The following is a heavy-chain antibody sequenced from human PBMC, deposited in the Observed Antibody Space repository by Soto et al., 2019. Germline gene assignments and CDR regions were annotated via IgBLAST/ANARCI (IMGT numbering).Heavy chain of an antibody. CDR3: ASEGGTYYFDS. Sequence: EVQLVESGGGLVQPGGSLRLSCAASGFTFSNYGMSWVRQAPGKGLEWVANIKQDGGEKYYVDSVKGRFTISRDNAKNSLSLQMNSLRAEDTAVYYCASEGGTYYFDSWGQGTLVTVSS. D-gene: IGHD1-1*01. CDR2: IKQDGGEK. V-gene: IGHV3-7*01. CDR1: GFTFSNYG. J-gene: IGHJ4*02.